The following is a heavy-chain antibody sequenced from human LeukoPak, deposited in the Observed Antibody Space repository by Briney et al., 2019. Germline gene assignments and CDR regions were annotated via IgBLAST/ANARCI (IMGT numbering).Heavy chain of an antibody. CDR2: ISYDGSKK. V-gene: IGHV3-30*19. J-gene: IGHJ6*03. Sequence: GGSLRLSCAASGFTFSSYGMHWVRQAPGKGLEWVAVISYDGSKKNYADSVKGRFTISRDNSKNTLYLQMNSLRAEDTAVYYCARGPRVGAAGFVYYHYIDVWGKGTTVTVSS. D-gene: IGHD1-26*01. CDR1: GFTFSSYG. CDR3: ARGPRVGAAGFVYYHYIDV.